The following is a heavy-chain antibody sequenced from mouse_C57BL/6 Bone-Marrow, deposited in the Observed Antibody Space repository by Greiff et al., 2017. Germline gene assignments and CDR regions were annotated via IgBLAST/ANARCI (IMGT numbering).Heavy chain of an antibody. CDR3: ANYGSSTFAY. CDR1: GYTFTSYG. Sequence: VQLQQSGAELARPGASVKLSCKASGYTFTSYGISWVKQRTGPGLAWIGEIYPRSGNTYYNEKFKGKATLTADKSSSTAYMGLRSLTSEDSAVYFCANYGSSTFAYWGQGTLVTVSA. D-gene: IGHD1-1*01. J-gene: IGHJ3*01. CDR2: IYPRSGNT. V-gene: IGHV1-81*01.